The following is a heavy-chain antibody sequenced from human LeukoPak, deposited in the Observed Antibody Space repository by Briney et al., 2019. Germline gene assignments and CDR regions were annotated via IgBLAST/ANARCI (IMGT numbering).Heavy chain of an antibody. CDR2: INPNSGGT. V-gene: IGHV1-2*02. J-gene: IGHJ5*02. CDR3: ARREGRWNIDP. CDR1: GYTFTSYD. Sequence: ASVKVSCKASGYTFTSYDINWVRQAPGQGLEWMGWINPNSGGTNYAQKFQGRVTMTRDTSISTAYMELSRLRSDDTAVYYCARREGRWNIDPWGQGTLVTVSS. D-gene: IGHD1/OR15-1a*01.